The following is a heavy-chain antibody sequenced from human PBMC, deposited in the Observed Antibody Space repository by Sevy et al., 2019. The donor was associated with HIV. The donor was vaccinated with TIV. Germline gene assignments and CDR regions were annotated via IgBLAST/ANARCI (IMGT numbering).Heavy chain of an antibody. Sequence: ASVKVSCKASGYTFSVYDINWVRQVTGQGLEWMVWLNPSSSNTGYAENFQGRVTFTMDSSTSTAYMEMSSLRSEDTDDYYCARAAAGAYDAFDIWGQGTLVTVSS. D-gene: IGHD6-13*01. CDR1: GYTFSVYD. V-gene: IGHV1-8*03. CDR3: ARAAAGAYDAFDI. J-gene: IGHJ3*02. CDR2: LNPSSSNT.